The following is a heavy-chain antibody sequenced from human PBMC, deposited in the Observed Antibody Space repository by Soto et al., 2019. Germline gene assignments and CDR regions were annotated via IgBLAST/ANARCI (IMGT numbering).Heavy chain of an antibody. CDR3: ARFSGYHFGRYYYGMDV. D-gene: IGHD3-22*01. V-gene: IGHV5-10-1*01. CDR1: GYSFTSYW. Sequence: GEALKISCKGSGYSFTSYWIRWVRQMPGKGLEWMGRIDPSDSYTNYSPSFQGHVTISADKSISTAYLQWSSLKASDTAMYYCARFSGYHFGRYYYGMDVWGQGTTVTVSS. CDR2: IDPSDSYT. J-gene: IGHJ6*02.